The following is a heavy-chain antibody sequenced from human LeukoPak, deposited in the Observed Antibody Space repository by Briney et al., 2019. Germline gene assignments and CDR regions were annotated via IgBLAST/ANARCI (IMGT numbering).Heavy chain of an antibody. V-gene: IGHV4-39*01. J-gene: IGHJ4*02. Sequence: PSETLSLTCTVSGGSISSSSYYWGWIRQPPGKGLEWIGSIYYSGSTYYNPSLKSRVTISVDTSKNQFSLKLSSVTAADTAVYYCARLGPPYSSSFCDYWGQGTLVTVSS. CDR2: IYYSGST. CDR1: GGSISSSSYY. D-gene: IGHD6-6*01. CDR3: ARLGPPYSSSFCDY.